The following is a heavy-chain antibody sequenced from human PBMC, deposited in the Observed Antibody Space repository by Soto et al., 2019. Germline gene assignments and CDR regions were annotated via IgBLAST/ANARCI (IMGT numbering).Heavy chain of an antibody. Sequence: SLRLSCAASGFTFSSYGMHWVRQAPGKGLEWVAVISYDGSNKYYADSVKGRFTISRDNSKNTLYLQMNSLRAEDTAVYYCAKDRRYSYGFDYWGQGTLVTVSS. CDR2: ISYDGSNK. J-gene: IGHJ4*02. CDR3: AKDRRYSYGFDY. CDR1: GFTFSSYG. D-gene: IGHD5-18*01. V-gene: IGHV3-30*18.